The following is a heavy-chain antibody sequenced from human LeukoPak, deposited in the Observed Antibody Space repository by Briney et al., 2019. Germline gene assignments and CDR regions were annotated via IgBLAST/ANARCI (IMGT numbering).Heavy chain of an antibody. CDR2: INHSGST. V-gene: IGHV4-34*01. D-gene: IGHD6-6*01. Sequence: PSETLSLTCAVYGGSFSGYYWSWIRQPPGKGLEWIGEINHSGSTNYNPSLKSRVTISVDTSKNQFSLKLSSVTAADTAVYYCARGRSIAARPRKGVFDYWGQGTLVTVSS. CDR1: GGSFSGYY. J-gene: IGHJ4*02. CDR3: ARGRSIAARPRKGVFDY.